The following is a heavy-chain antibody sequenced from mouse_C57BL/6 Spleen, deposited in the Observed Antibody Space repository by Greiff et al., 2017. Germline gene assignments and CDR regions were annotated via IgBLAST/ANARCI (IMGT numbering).Heavy chain of an antibody. CDR2: IDPSDSYT. J-gene: IGHJ4*01. CDR1: GYTFTSYW. V-gene: IGHV1-69*01. CDR3: ARPTVVDYAMDY. D-gene: IGHD1-1*01. Sequence: QVQLKQPGAELVMPGASVKLSCKASGYTFTSYWMHWVKQRPGQGLEWIGEIDPSDSYTNYNQKFKGKSTLTVDKSSSTAYMQLSSLTSEDSAVYYCARPTVVDYAMDYWGQGTSVTVSS.